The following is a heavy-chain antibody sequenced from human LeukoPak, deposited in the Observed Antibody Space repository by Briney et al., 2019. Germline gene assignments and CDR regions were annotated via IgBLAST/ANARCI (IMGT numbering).Heavy chain of an antibody. D-gene: IGHD3-3*01. CDR2: ISGSGGST. J-gene: IGHJ4*02. CDR1: GFTFTNHP. V-gene: IGHV3-23*01. Sequence: GGSLRLSCAASGFTFTNHPMNWVRQAPGKGLEWVSGISGSGGSTYYADSVKGRFTISRDNSKNTLYLQMNSLRAEDTAVYYCAKDQTIAIFGVVTYWGQGTLVTVSS. CDR3: AKDQTIAIFGVVTY.